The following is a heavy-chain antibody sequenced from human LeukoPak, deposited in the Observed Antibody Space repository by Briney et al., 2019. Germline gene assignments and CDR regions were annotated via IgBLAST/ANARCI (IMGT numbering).Heavy chain of an antibody. Sequence: SETLSLTCTVSGGSISDSYWSWIRQSPGKGLEWIGSIYYSGSTYYNPSLKSRVTISVDTSKNQSSLKLSSVTAADTAVYYCASAHSGSFDYWGQGTLVTVSS. D-gene: IGHD1-26*01. CDR1: GGSISDSY. CDR3: ASAHSGSFDY. CDR2: IYYSGST. V-gene: IGHV4-59*12. J-gene: IGHJ4*02.